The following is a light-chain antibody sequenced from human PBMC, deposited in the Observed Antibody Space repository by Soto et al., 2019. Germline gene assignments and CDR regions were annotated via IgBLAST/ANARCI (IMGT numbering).Light chain of an antibody. CDR3: QQYGSSGT. J-gene: IGKJ1*01. V-gene: IGKV3-20*01. CDR1: QSVSNNY. CDR2: GAS. Sequence: IVVTQYTGTLSLSHGERATLSCKASQSVSNNYLAWYQQKPGQAPRLLIYGASNRATGIPDRFSGSGSGTDFTLTISRLEPEDFAVYYCQQYGSSGTFGQGTKVDIK.